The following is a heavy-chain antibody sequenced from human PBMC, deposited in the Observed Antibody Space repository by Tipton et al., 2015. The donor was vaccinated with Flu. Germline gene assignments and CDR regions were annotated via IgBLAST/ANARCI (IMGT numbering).Heavy chain of an antibody. V-gene: IGHV4-38-2*01. CDR3: ARHTGDSVRGVIDY. CDR1: GYSISSSYY. Sequence: TLSLTCSVSGYSISSSYYWGWVRRPPGRGLEWIGTIYHSGSTYYNPSLKSRLTISVDTSKNQFSLKLSSVTAADTAVYYCARHTGDSVRGVIDYWGQGTLSPSPQ. CDR2: IYHSGST. D-gene: IGHD3-10*02. J-gene: IGHJ4*02.